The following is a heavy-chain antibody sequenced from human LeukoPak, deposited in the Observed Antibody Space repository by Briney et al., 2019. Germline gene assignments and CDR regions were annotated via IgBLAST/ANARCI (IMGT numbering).Heavy chain of an antibody. CDR1: GGTFSLYA. J-gene: IGHJ4*02. V-gene: IGHV1-69*04. CDR2: IIPILGVA. CDR3: ARGGGSYLSVDY. D-gene: IGHD1-26*01. Sequence: GSSVTVSSTSSGGTFSLYAISWVRQAPGQGLEWMGRIIPILGVANYAQKFQGRVTITADKSTSTAYMELSSLRSEDTAVYYCARGGGSYLSVDYWGQGTLVTVSS.